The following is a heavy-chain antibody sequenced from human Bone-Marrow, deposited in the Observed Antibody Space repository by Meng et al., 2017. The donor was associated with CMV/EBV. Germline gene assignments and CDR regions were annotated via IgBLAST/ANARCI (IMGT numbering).Heavy chain of an antibody. CDR3: VRVATGTSWYDP. CDR1: GGSISSGDYY. Sequence: SETLSLTCTVSGGSISSGDYYWSWIRQPPGKGLEWIGYTSYTGDTHYNPSLKTRVTFSLDTSKSQFSLKLNSVTAADTAMYYCVRVATGTSWYDPWGPGTLVTVSS. D-gene: IGHD6-13*01. V-gene: IGHV4-30-4*08. CDR2: TSYTGDT. J-gene: IGHJ5*02.